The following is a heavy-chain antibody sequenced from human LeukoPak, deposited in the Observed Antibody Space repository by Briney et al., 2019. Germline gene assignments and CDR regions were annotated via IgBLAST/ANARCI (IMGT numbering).Heavy chain of an antibody. CDR3: AREAIFGVVIGYFDY. D-gene: IGHD3-3*01. J-gene: IGHJ4*02. CDR2: FYHSGST. V-gene: IGHV4-59*01. CDR1: GGFNTHYY. Sequence: SETLSLTCSVSGGFNTHYYWSWIRQPPGKGLEWIGYFYHSGSTNYNPSLKSRVTISVDTSKNQFSLKLSSVTAADTAVYYCAREAIFGVVIGYFDYWGQGTLVTVSS.